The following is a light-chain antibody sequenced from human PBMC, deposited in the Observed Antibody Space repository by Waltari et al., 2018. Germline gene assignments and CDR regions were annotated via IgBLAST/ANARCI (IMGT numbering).Light chain of an antibody. CDR3: QQYISSWT. V-gene: IGKV1-5*03. CDR1: QSISNY. J-gene: IGKJ1*01. CDR2: KAS. Sequence: DIQMTQSPSSLSASVGDRVTITCRASQSISNYLNWYQQKPGKAPKLLIYKASNLEDGVPSRFSGSGSGTEFTLTINNLQPDDFATYYCQQYISSWTFGQGTKVESK.